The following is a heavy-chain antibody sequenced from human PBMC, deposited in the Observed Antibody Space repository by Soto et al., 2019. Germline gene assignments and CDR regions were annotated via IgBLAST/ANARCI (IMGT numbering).Heavy chain of an antibody. CDR3: ARDHTQRGYSYGYDY. J-gene: IGHJ4*01. CDR2: IYHSGST. D-gene: IGHD5-18*01. CDR1: GGSISSSNW. Sequence: PSETRSLTWAVSGGSISSSNWWGWVRQSPGKGLEWIGEIYHSGSTNYNPSLKSRVTISVDKSKNQFSLKLSSVTAADTAVYYCARDHTQRGYSYGYDYWGHGTLLTVS. V-gene: IGHV4-4*02.